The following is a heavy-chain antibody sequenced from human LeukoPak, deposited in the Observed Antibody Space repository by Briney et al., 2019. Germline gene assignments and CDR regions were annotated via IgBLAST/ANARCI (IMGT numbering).Heavy chain of an antibody. CDR3: ARVGSTRNAFDI. CDR2: INSDGSST. D-gene: IGHD3-10*01. J-gene: IGHJ3*02. V-gene: IGHV3-74*01. CDR1: GFTFSSYG. Sequence: PGGSLRLSCAASGFTFSSYGMHWVRQAPGKGLVWVSRINSDGSSTSYADSVKGRFTISRDNAKNTLYLQMNSLRAEDTAVYYCARVGSTRNAFDIWGQGTMVTVSS.